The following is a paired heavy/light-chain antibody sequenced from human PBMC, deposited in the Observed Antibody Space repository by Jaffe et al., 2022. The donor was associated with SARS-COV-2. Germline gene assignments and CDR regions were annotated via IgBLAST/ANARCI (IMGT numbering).Heavy chain of an antibody. Sequence: QVQLQESGPGLVKPSQTLSLTCTVSGGSISSGGYYWSWIRQHPGKGLEWIGYIYYSGSTYYNPSLKSRVTISVDTSKNQFSLKLSSVTAADTAVYYCARDTPYSTDILTGYYNHAFDIWGQGTMVTVSS. V-gene: IGHV4-31*03. CDR2: IYYSGST. J-gene: IGHJ3*02. D-gene: IGHD3-9*01. CDR1: GGSISSGGYY. CDR3: ARDTPYSTDILTGYYNHAFDI.
Light chain of an antibody. CDR1: QSISSY. J-gene: IGKJ1*01. CDR2: AAS. V-gene: IGKV1-39*01. CDR3: QQSYSTPGWT. Sequence: DIQMTQSPSSLSASVGDRVTITCRASQSISSYLNWYQQKPGKAPKLLIYAASSLQSGVPSRFSGSGSGTDFTLTISSLQPEDFATYYCQQSYSTPGWTFGQGTKVEIK.